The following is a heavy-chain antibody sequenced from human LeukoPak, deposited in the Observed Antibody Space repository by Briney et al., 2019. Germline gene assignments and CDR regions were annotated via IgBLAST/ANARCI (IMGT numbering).Heavy chain of an antibody. CDR1: GFTFSSYA. CDR2: ISGSGGST. V-gene: IGHV3-23*01. CDR3: AKRYCSGGSCYRQPFDY. D-gene: IGHD2-15*01. Sequence: GGSLRLSCAASGFTFSSYAMSWVRQAPGKGLEWVSAISGSGGSTYYADSVKGRFTISRDNSKNTLYLQMNSLRAEDTAAYYCAKRYCSGGSCYRQPFDYWGQGTLVTVSS. J-gene: IGHJ4*02.